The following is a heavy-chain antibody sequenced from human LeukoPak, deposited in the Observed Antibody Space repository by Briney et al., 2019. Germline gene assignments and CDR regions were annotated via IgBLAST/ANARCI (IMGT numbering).Heavy chain of an antibody. Sequence: GGSLRLSCEASGFTFSIFPMHWVRQAPGKGLEWVALISSGSEKYYADSVKGRFAISRDNSKNMLCLQMNSLRADDTAVYYCARDLELSAVYYFDSWGQGTLVIVSS. CDR2: ISSGSEK. D-gene: IGHD3-3*01. CDR3: ARDLELSAVYYFDS. CDR1: GFTFSIFP. V-gene: IGHV3-30*09. J-gene: IGHJ4*02.